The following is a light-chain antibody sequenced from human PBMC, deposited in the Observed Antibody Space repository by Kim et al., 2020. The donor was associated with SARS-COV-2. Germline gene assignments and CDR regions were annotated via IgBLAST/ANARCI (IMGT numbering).Light chain of an antibody. Sequence: SASVGDRVTITCQGRHGISGFLSWYQQKPEKAPNLLIYAASMHRAGVPSMFSGSAAGTEFTLTISSLQPEDFATYCCQHVNSYPYTFRRGTKL. V-gene: IGKV1-9*01. CDR1: HGISGF. CDR3: QHVNSYPYT. J-gene: IGKJ2*01. CDR2: AAS.